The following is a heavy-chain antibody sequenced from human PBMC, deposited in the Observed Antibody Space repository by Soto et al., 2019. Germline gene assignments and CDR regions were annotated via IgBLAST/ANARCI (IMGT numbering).Heavy chain of an antibody. CDR1: GGSVSSGSYY. D-gene: IGHD6-6*01. Sequence: SETLSLTCTVSGGSVSSGSYYWSWIRQPPGKGLEWIGYIYYSGSTNYNASLKSRVTISVDTSKNQFSLKLSSVTAADTAVYYCARDVIAARWFDYWGQGTLVTVSS. V-gene: IGHV4-61*01. CDR2: IYYSGST. J-gene: IGHJ4*02. CDR3: ARDVIAARWFDY.